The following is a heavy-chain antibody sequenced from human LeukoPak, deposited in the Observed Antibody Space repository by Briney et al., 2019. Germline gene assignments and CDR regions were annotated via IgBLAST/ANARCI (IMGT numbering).Heavy chain of an antibody. J-gene: IGHJ4*02. CDR2: IIPILGIA. V-gene: IGHV1-69*04. Sequence: SVKVSCKAFGGTFSSYAISWVRQAPGQGLEWMGRIIPILGIANYAQKFQGRVTITADKSTSTAYMELSSLRSEDTAVYYCARALGIAAAGTENDYWGQGTLVTVSS. D-gene: IGHD6-13*01. CDR1: GGTFSSYA. CDR3: ARALGIAAAGTENDY.